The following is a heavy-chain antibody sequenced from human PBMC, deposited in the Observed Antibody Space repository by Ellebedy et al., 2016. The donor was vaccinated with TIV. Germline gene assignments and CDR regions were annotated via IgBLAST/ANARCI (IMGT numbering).Heavy chain of an antibody. CDR1: GFTFRSEW. CDR3: ARAHY. Sequence: GESLKISCAASGFTFRSEWMGWVRQAPGKGLEWVANIKEDGSEKDYVDLVKGRFTISRDNAKNSLYLQMNNLRVEDTAVYYCARAHYWGQGTLVTVSS. CDR2: IKEDGSEK. V-gene: IGHV3-7*01. J-gene: IGHJ4*02. D-gene: IGHD3-10*01.